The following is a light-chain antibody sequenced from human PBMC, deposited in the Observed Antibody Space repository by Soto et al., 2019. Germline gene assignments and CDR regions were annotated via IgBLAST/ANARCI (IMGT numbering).Light chain of an antibody. V-gene: IGLV1-47*01. Sequence: QSVLTQPPSASGTPGQRVTISCSGSSSNLGNNHVHWDQHFPGTAPKLLISVNAPRPSGVPDRCSGSKSGTSASLAISGLRSDDEAIYYCATWDDSQSDVWLLGGGTKLTVL. CDR1: SSNLGNNH. CDR2: VNA. CDR3: ATWDDSQSDVWL. J-gene: IGLJ3*02.